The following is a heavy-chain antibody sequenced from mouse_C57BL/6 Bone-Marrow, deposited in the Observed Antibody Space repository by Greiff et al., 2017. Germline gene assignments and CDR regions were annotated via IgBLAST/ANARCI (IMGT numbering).Heavy chain of an antibody. CDR2: IDPENGDT. CDR1: GFNIKDDY. J-gene: IGHJ3*01. Sequence: EVQLQQSGAELVRPGASVKLSCTASGFNIKDDYMHWVKQRPEQGLEWIGWIDPENGDTEYASKFQGKATITADTSSTTAYLQLSSLTSEDTAVYYCTTPSYYGYAWFAYWGQGTLVTVSA. D-gene: IGHD2-9*01. CDR3: TTPSYYGYAWFAY. V-gene: IGHV14-4*01.